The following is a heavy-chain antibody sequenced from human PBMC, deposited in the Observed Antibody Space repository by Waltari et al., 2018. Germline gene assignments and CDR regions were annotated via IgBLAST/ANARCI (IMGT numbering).Heavy chain of an antibody. CDR2: IFDSGST. J-gene: IGHJ6*02. Sequence: QLQLQESGPGLVKPSETLSLTCSVSGGSIGTGTVYWGWIRQPPGKGLELIGTIFDSGSTFYNPSLDSRATISIDTSKNQFSLKLNSVTAADAAVYYCARHFPDYQTYYYGMDVWGQGTTVTVSS. CDR3: ARHFPDYQTYYYGMDV. CDR1: GGSIGTGTVY. D-gene: IGHD4-17*01. V-gene: IGHV4-39*01.